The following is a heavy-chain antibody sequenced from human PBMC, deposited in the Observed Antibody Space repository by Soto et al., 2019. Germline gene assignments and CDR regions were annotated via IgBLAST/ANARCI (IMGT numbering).Heavy chain of an antibody. CDR3: ARGPLAITMIVGDDAFDI. J-gene: IGHJ3*02. D-gene: IGHD3-22*01. Sequence: GASVKVSCKASGYTFTSYYMHWVRQAPGQGLEWMGIINPSGGSTSYAQKFQGRVTMTRNTSISTAYMELSSLRSEDTAVYYCARGPLAITMIVGDDAFDIWGQGTMVTVSS. CDR1: GYTFTSYY. V-gene: IGHV1-46*01. CDR2: INPSGGST.